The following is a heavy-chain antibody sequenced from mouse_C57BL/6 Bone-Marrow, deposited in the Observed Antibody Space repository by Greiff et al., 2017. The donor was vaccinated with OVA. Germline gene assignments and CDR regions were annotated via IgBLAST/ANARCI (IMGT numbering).Heavy chain of an antibody. CDR2: IRSKSSNYAT. Sequence: EVMLVESGGGLVQPKGSLKLSCAASGFTFNTYAMHWVRQAPGKGLEWVARIRSKSSNYATYYADSVKDRFTISRDDSQSMLYLQMNNLKTEDTAMYYCVREPRYYGNYVFDYWGQGTTLTVSS. J-gene: IGHJ2*01. D-gene: IGHD2-1*01. CDR1: GFTFNTYA. V-gene: IGHV10-3*01. CDR3: VREPRYYGNYVFDY.